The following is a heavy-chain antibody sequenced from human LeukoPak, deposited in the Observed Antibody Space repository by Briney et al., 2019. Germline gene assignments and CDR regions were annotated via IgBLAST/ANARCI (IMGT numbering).Heavy chain of an antibody. V-gene: IGHV1-24*01. D-gene: IGHD1-26*01. Sequence: ASVKVSCKVSGNTLTELSMHWVRRAPGKGLEWMGDFDPENGETIYAQKFQGRVSMTEDTSTDTAYMELSSLRSDDTAVYYCATVGPVTQFEYWGQGTLVTVSS. CDR2: FDPENGET. J-gene: IGHJ1*01. CDR3: ATVGPVTQFEY. CDR1: GNTLTELS.